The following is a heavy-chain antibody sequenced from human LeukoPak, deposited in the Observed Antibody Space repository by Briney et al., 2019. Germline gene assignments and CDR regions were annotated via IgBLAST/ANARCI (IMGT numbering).Heavy chain of an antibody. CDR1: GFTLSTYT. V-gene: IGHV3-30-3*01. CDR2: LSYDGTNK. J-gene: IGHJ4*02. Sequence: GGSLRLSCAASGFTLSTYTMHWVRQAPGKGLEWVAVLSYDGTNKYNADSAKGRFTVSRDSSKNTLYLQMNSLRAEDTAVYYCARSQGQLYCSTSSCYYFDYWGQGTLVTVSS. D-gene: IGHD2-2*01. CDR3: ARSQGQLYCSTSSCYYFDY.